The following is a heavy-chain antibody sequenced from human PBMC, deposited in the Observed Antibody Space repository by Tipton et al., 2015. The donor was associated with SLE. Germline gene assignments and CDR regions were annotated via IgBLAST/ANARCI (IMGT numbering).Heavy chain of an antibody. J-gene: IGHJ4*02. V-gene: IGHV4-59*01. Sequence: TLSLTCTVSGGSISSYYWSWIRQPPGKGLEWIGYIYYSGSTNYNPSLKSRVTISVDASKNQFSLKLSSVTAADTAVYYCVRDDFIDFIDYWGQGTLVTVSS. CDR3: VRDDFIDFIDY. CDR2: IYYSGST. D-gene: IGHD3-9*01. CDR1: GGSISSYY.